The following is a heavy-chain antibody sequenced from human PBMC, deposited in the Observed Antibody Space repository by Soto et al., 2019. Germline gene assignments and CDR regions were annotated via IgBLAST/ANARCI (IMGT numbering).Heavy chain of an antibody. CDR1: GFTFGDYA. CDR3: SGRCSGASCFDY. D-gene: IGHD2-15*01. J-gene: IGHJ4*02. Sequence: EVHLVESGGGLVQPGRSLRLSCTASGFTFGDYAMSWFRQAPGKGLEWVGFIRSKAFGGTTEYAASVKGRFTISRDDSTSFAYLQMNSLTAEDTAVSYCSGRCSGASCFDYWGQGTLVTVSS. CDR2: IRSKAFGGTT. V-gene: IGHV3-49*03.